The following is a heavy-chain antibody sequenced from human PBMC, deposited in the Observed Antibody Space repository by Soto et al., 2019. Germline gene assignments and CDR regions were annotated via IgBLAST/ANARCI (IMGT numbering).Heavy chain of an antibody. V-gene: IGHV1-18*04. CDR1: GYTFTSYV. J-gene: IGHJ5*01. D-gene: IGHD2-2*01. CDR2: ISSFNENT. CDR3: ARGPRYCSTTTGFSGITWFDS. Sequence: GASVKVSCKASGYTFTSYVISWVRQAPGQGLEWMGWISSFNENTNYAQNVQGRVTLTTDKTSSTTYLQLRGLRSDDTAVYYCARGPRYCSTTTGFSGITWFDSWGQGTLVTVSS.